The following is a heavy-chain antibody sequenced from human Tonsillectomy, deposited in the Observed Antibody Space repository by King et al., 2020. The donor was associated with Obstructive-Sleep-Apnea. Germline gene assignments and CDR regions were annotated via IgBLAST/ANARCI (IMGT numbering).Heavy chain of an antibody. CDR1: GGSITSGDYY. CDR2: IYFSGNT. V-gene: IGHV4-30-4*08. CDR3: AEALMGEVYIDI. J-gene: IGHJ3*02. Sequence: QLQESGPGLVKPSQTLSLTCSVSGGSITSGDYYWSWIRQPPGKGLEWIGYIYFSGNTYYNPSLRSRITMSLDTSKNEFSLKLSSVTAADTAVYYCAEALMGEVYIDIWGQGTLVTVSS. D-gene: IGHD3-16*01.